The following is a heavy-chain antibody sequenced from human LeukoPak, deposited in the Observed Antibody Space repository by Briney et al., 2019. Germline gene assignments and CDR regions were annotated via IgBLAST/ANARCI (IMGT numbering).Heavy chain of an antibody. V-gene: IGHV3-23*01. D-gene: IGHD2-15*01. Sequence: GGSLRLSCAASGIYDMRWVRQGSGRQLPWVSRVSDLNERTYYGGTAKGRFTMTRDNSRYTLYLQMNNLRDEDTAAYYCAKRGYCGVASCAQTPCYFDPWGQGTLVTVSS. CDR1: GIYD. CDR3: AKRGYCGVASCAQTPCYFDP. J-gene: IGHJ4*02. CDR2: VSDLNERT.